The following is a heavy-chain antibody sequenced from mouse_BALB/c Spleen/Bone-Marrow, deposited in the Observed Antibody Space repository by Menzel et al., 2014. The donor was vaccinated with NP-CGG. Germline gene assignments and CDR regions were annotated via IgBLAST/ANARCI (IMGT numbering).Heavy chain of an antibody. Sequence: EVQLVESGGGLVQPGGSLRLSCATSGFTFTDYYMSWVRQPPGKALEWLGFIRNKANGYTPEYSASVKGRFTISRDNSQSILYLQMNTLRTEDSATYYCAREFATGIHWWFDGWGAGTTGTVSS. D-gene: IGHD1-1*01. CDR3: AREFATGIHWWFDG. CDR2: IRNKANGYTP. J-gene: IGHJ1*01. V-gene: IGHV7-3*02. CDR1: GFTFTDYY.